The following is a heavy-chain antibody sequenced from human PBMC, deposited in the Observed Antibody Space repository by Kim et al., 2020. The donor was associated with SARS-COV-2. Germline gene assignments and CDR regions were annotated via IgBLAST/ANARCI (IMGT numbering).Heavy chain of an antibody. CDR2: INAGNGNT. V-gene: IGHV1-3*01. CDR1: GYTFTSYA. CDR3: ARFVYDFWSPRLPDRYGMDV. D-gene: IGHD3-3*01. J-gene: IGHJ6*02. Sequence: ASVKVSCKASGYTFTSYAMHWVRQAPGQRLEWMGWINAGNGNTKYSQKFQGRVTITRDTSASTAYMELSSLRSEDTAVYYCARFVYDFWSPRLPDRYGMDVWGQGTTVTVSS.